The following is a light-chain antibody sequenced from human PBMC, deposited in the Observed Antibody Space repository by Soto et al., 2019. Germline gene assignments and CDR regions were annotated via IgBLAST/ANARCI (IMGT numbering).Light chain of an antibody. V-gene: IGKV3-20*01. CDR3: QQYGSSLRT. Sequence: EIVLTQSPGTLSLSAGERATLSCRASQSVSSNYLGWYQKKPGQAPRLLIYGGPSRATGIPDRFSGSGSGTDFTLTISRLEPEDFAVYYCQQYGSSLRTFGQGTKVEMK. J-gene: IGKJ1*01. CDR1: QSVSSNY. CDR2: GGP.